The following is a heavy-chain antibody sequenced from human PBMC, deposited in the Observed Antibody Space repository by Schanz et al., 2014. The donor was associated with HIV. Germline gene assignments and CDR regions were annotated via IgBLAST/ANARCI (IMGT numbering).Heavy chain of an antibody. CDR3: AKPEYDSSGNSQTHFDY. CDR1: GFNFNNYA. J-gene: IGHJ4*02. V-gene: IGHV3-23*01. CDR2: ISESGGRT. D-gene: IGHD3-22*01. Sequence: EVQLLDSGGGLVQPGGSLRLSCVASGFNFNNYAMTWVRQAPGKGLEWVSSISESGGRTYYADSVNGRFTISRDNSKNTLYLQMTTLRIDDTAVYYCAKPEYDSSGNSQTHFDYWGQGTLVSVSS.